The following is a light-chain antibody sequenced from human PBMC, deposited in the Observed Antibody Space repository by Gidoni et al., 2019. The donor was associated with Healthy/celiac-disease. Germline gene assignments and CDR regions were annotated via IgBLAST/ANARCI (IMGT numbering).Light chain of an antibody. CDR2: GAS. CDR1: QRVSSN. J-gene: IGKJ4*01. CDR3: QQYNNWPPRSA. Sequence: IVMTQSPATLSVSPGERATLSCRASQRVSSNLAWYQQKPGQAPRLLIYGASTRATGIPARFSGSGSGTEFTLTISSLQSEDFAVYYCQQYNNWPPRSAFGGGTKVEIK. V-gene: IGKV3-15*01.